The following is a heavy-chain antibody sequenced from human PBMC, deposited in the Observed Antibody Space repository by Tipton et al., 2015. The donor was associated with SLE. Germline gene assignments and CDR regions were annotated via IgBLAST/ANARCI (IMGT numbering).Heavy chain of an antibody. V-gene: IGHV3-30*04. J-gene: IGHJ4*02. CDR3: ARDRFCSTTGCYTFGY. CDR1: GFTFNSYA. Sequence: SLRLSCAASGFTFNSYAMHWVRQAPGKGLEWVALISYDGTYKSYADSVKGRFTISRDSSKNTPYLQMNSLRPEDTAVYYCARDRFCSTTGCYTFGYWGQGTLVTVSS. D-gene: IGHD2-2*02. CDR2: ISYDGTYK.